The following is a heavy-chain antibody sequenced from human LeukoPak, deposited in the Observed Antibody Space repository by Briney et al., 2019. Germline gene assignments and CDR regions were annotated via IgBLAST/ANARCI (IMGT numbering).Heavy chain of an antibody. CDR1: GFTFNSYS. D-gene: IGHD1/OR15-1a*01. Sequence: GGSLRLSCAASGFTFNSYSMSWVRQAPGKGLVWVSRINGDGSSRAYADSVKGRFTISRDNARNTLYLQMNSLRVEDTAIYYCARDRAESNWTNHTLFDSWGQGTPDTVSS. CDR2: INGDGSSR. J-gene: IGHJ4*02. CDR3: ARDRAESNWTNHTLFDS. V-gene: IGHV3-74*01.